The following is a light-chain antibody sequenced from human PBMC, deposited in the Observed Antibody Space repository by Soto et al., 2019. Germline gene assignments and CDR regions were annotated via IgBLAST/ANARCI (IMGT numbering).Light chain of an antibody. CDR1: SSDIGAYNY. J-gene: IGLJ1*01. CDR3: SSYASASAFV. Sequence: QSALTQPASVSGSPGQSITISCTGTSSDIGAYNYDSWYQQHPGKAPKLMIYEVTNRPSGISNRFSGSRSGNTASLTISGLQAEDEADYYCSSYASASAFVFGTGTKVTVL. V-gene: IGLV2-14*01. CDR2: EVT.